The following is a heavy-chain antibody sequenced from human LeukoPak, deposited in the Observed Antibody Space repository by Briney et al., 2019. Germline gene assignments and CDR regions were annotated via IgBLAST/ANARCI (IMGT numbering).Heavy chain of an antibody. V-gene: IGHV4-34*01. Sequence: SETLSLTCAVYGGSFSGYYWSWLRQPPGKGLEWIGEINHSGSTNYNPSLKSRVTISVDTSKNQFSLKLSSVTAADTAVYYCARFGRREMATRLDYWGQGTLVTVSS. CDR1: GGSFSGYY. J-gene: IGHJ4*02. CDR3: ARFGRREMATRLDY. D-gene: IGHD5-24*01. CDR2: INHSGST.